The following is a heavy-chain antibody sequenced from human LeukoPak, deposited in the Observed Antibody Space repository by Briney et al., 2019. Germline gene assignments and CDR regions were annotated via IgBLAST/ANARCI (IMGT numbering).Heavy chain of an antibody. Sequence: QPGGSLRLSCATSGFIFSNYWMTWVRQAPGKGLEWVANVKPDGNDKNFVDSVKGRFTISIDSAKKSVYLQMNSLRAEDTAVYYCARDYSPQAFDIWGQGTMVTVSS. CDR2: VKPDGNDK. CDR1: GFIFSNYW. V-gene: IGHV3-7*01. D-gene: IGHD2-15*01. J-gene: IGHJ3*02. CDR3: ARDYSPQAFDI.